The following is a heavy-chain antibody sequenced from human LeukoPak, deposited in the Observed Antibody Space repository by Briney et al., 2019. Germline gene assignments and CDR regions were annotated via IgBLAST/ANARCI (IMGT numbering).Heavy chain of an antibody. Sequence: GRSLRLSCAASGFTFSSYGIHWVRQAPGKGLEWVAVIWYDGSNKYYADSVKGRFTISRDNSKNTLYLQMNSLRSEDTAVYYCARGPGIAVAGTDFDYWGQGTLVTVSS. V-gene: IGHV3-33*01. D-gene: IGHD6-19*01. CDR2: IWYDGSNK. CDR3: ARGPGIAVAGTDFDY. CDR1: GFTFSSYG. J-gene: IGHJ4*02.